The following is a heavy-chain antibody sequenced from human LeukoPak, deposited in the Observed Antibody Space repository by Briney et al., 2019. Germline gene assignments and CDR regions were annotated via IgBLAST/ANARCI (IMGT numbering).Heavy chain of an antibody. CDR3: TPLGVLISGYRAFDI. CDR2: ISTSSRYI. D-gene: IGHD3-3*01. CDR1: GFTFSSYT. J-gene: IGHJ3*02. V-gene: IGHV3-21*01. Sequence: GGSLRLSCAASGFTFSSYTMNWVRQAPGKGLEWVSSISTSSRYIYYADSVKGRFTISRDNAKTSLYLQMNSLRAEDTAVYYCTPLGVLISGYRAFDIWGQGTMVAVSS.